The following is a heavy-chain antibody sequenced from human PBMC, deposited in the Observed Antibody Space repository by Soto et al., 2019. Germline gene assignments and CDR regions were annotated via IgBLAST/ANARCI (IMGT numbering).Heavy chain of an antibody. V-gene: IGHV4-59*01. D-gene: IGHD5-18*01. CDR3: AKDSGYNYGYFRWFDP. CDR2: IFYSGST. Sequence: PSETLSLTCTVSGGSISNYYWSWIRQPPGRGLEWIGHIFYSGSTNYNPALKSRVTISVDTSKSQFSLKLSSVTAADTAVYYCAKDSGYNYGYFRWFDPYGQDTLVTFSS. J-gene: IGHJ5*02. CDR1: GGSISNYY.